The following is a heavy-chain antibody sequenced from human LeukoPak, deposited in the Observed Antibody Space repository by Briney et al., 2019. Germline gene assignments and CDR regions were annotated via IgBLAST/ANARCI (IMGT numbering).Heavy chain of an antibody. D-gene: IGHD3-10*01. V-gene: IGHV4-34*01. CDR1: GGSFSGCY. CDR2: INHSGST. J-gene: IGHJ4*02. Sequence: SETLSLTCAVYGGSFSGCYWSWIRQPPGKGLEWIGEINHSGSTNYNPSLKSRVTISVDTSKNQFSLKLSSVTAADTAVYYCARVRGSGSYYRPYYFDYWGQGTLVTVSS. CDR3: ARVRGSGSYYRPYYFDY.